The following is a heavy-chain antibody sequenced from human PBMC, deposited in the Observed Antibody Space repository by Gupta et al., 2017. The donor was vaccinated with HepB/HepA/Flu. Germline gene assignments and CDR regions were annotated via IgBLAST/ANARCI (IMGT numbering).Heavy chain of an antibody. CDR3: ASGYCSSTSCYIHFQH. D-gene: IGHD2-2*02. CDR2: IIPVFGTA. V-gene: IGHV1-69*06. J-gene: IGHJ1*01. Sequence: QVQLVQSGAEVKKPGPSVKVSCKASGGTFSSYAISWVRPAPGQGLEWMGGIIPVFGTANYAQKFQGRVTITADKSTSTAYMELSSLRSEDTAVYYCASGYCSSTSCYIHFQHWGQGTLVTVSS. CDR1: GGTFSSYA.